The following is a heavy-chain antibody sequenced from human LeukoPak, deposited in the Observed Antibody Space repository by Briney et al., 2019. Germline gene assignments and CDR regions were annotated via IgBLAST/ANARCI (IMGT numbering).Heavy chain of an antibody. CDR2: ISYDGSNK. D-gene: IGHD2-21*01. J-gene: IGHJ4*02. CDR1: GFTFNNYP. V-gene: IGHV3-30*14. CDR3: ARAYDKAYDY. Sequence: GGSLRLSCAASGFTFNNYPMHWVRQAPGKGLEWVAVISYDGSNKYYADSVKGRFTISRNNSKNTVSLHMNSLRAEDSAIYRCARAYDKAYDYWGQGTLVTVSS.